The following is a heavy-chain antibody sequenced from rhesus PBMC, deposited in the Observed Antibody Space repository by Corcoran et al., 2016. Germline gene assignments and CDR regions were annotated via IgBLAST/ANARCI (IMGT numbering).Heavy chain of an antibody. CDR1: GGSISSNY. V-gene: IGHV4S11*01. Sequence: QVQLQESGPGLVKPWETLSLTCAVSGGSISSNYWSWIRQPPGKGLEWIGYIYGSGSSTNYNPSLNRRVTLSVDTSKNQFSLKLSSVTAADTAVYYCARASGNYWGQGVLVTVSS. CDR2: IYGSGSST. D-gene: IGHD6-37*01. J-gene: IGHJ4*01. CDR3: ARASGNY.